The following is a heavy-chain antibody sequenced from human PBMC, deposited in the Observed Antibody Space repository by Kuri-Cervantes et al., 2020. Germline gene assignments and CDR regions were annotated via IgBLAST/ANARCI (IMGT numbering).Heavy chain of an antibody. Sequence: GSLRLSCTVSGGSISSSSYYWGWIRQPPGKGLEWIGSIYYSGSTYYNPSLKSRVTISVDTSKNQFSLKLSSVTAADTAVYYCARDCSGGSCPTEYYGMDVWGQGTTVTVSS. V-gene: IGHV4-39*07. CDR3: ARDCSGGSCPTEYYGMDV. J-gene: IGHJ6*02. D-gene: IGHD2-15*01. CDR1: GGSISSSSYY. CDR2: IYYSGST.